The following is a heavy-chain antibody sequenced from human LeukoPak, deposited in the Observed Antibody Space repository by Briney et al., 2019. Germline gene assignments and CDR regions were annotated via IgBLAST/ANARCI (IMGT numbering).Heavy chain of an antibody. CDR2: IDPSDSYT. J-gene: IGHJ4*02. Sequence: GEPLRISCKGSGYSCTSYWISWVRQMPGKGLEWMGRIDPSDSYTNYNPSFQGHVTISADKSISTAYLQWSSLKASDTAMYYCARQEYGENDYWGQGTLVTVSS. D-gene: IGHD2-2*01. CDR3: ARQEYGENDY. V-gene: IGHV5-10-1*01. CDR1: GYSCTSYW.